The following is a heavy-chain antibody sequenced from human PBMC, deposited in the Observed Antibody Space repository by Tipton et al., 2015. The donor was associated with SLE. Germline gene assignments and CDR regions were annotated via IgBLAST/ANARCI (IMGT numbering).Heavy chain of an antibody. CDR1: GGSISSGSYY. V-gene: IGHV4-61*09. J-gene: IGHJ4*02. CDR3: RGLGSN. Sequence: TLSLTCTVSGGSISSGSYYWSWIRQPAGKGLEWIGYIYTSGSTNYNPSLKSRVTISVDTSKNQFSLKLSSVAAADTAVYYCRGLGSNWGQGTLVTVSS. CDR2: IYTSGST. D-gene: IGHD7-27*01.